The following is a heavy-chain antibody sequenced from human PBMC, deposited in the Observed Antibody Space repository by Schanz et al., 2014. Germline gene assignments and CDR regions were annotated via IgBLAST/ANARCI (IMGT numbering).Heavy chain of an antibody. V-gene: IGHV1-69*08. D-gene: IGHD3-10*01. CDR1: GGTFRSYT. J-gene: IGHJ4*02. CDR3: ARDPQYYYGSGRGY. Sequence: QVQLVQSGAEVKKPGSSVKVSCKASGGTFRSYTVSWVRQAPGQGLEWMGKIIPILGMENYAQKFQGRVTITADISTSTAYMELISLTSEDTAVYYCARDPQYYYGSGRGYWGQGTLVTVST. CDR2: IIPILGME.